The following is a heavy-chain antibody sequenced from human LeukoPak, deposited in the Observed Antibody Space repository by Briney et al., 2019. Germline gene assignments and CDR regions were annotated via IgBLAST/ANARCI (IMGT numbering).Heavy chain of an antibody. CDR3: ARQNDFRLDY. D-gene: IGHD3-3*01. CDR1: GYTFSSYW. J-gene: IGHJ4*02. V-gene: IGHV5-51*01. Sequence: GESLKISCKGSGYTFSSYWIGWVRQMPGKGLEWMGIIYPGDSDTRYSPSLQGRVTISVDTSIGTAYLQWSSLKASDTAIYYCARQNDFRLDYWGQGTLVTVSS. CDR2: IYPGDSDT.